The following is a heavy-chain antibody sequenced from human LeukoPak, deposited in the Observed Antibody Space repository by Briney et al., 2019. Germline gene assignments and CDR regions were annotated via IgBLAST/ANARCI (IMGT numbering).Heavy chain of an antibody. CDR3: ARQWLING. Sequence: GGTLRLSCAASRFSFSSYGMSWVRQAPGKGLEWVSAISGTGGSTYYADSVKGRFTISRDNSKNTLYLRMNSLRAEDTAVYYCARQWLINGWGQGILVTVSS. D-gene: IGHD6-19*01. V-gene: IGHV3-23*01. CDR2: ISGTGGST. CDR1: RFSFSSYG. J-gene: IGHJ4*02.